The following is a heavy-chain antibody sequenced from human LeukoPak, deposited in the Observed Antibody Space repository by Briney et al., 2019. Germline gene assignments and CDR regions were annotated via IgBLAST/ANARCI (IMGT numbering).Heavy chain of an antibody. CDR2: INTKGET. D-gene: IGHD2-21*01. CDR1: GVSMSVYQ. Sequence: SETLSLTCTVSGVSMSVYQWSWVRQSPEKGLEWIGCINTKGETSYNPSLKSRVTTSVDTSKSQFSLRLTSVTAADTAMYYCATSNDAKIAPFDHWGQGAPVTVSS. V-gene: IGHV4-4*09. CDR3: ATSNDAKIAPFDH. J-gene: IGHJ4*02.